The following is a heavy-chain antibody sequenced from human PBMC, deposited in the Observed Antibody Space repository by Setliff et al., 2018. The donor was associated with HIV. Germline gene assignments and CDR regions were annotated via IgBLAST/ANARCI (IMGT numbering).Heavy chain of an antibody. J-gene: IGHJ4*02. CDR2: ISGSNSRT. D-gene: IGHD2-15*01. V-gene: IGHV3-23*01. CDR1: GFNFMFFA. CDR3: SSTRFGGPDNTPGGRIDFDS. Sequence: GGSLRLSCTAPGFNFMFFAMSWVRQAPGKGLEWVSGISGSNSRTDYVDSVKGRFTISRDKSKNTLYLQMNDLRGEDTALYYCSSTRFGGPDNTPGGRIDFDSWGLGSLVTVSS.